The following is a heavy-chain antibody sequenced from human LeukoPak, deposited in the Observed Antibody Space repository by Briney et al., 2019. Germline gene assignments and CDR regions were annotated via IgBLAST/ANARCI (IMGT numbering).Heavy chain of an antibody. CDR2: IYYSGST. V-gene: IGHV4-30-4*01. D-gene: IGHD5-12*01. J-gene: IGHJ3*02. CDR1: GGSFSGYY. CDR3: ARGRYSGYDFEEDAFDI. Sequence: SETLSLTCAVYGGSFSGYYWSWIRQPPGEGLEWIGYIYYSGSTYYNPSLKSRVTISVDTSKNQFSLKLNSVTAADTAVYYCARGRYSGYDFEEDAFDIWGQGTMVTVSS.